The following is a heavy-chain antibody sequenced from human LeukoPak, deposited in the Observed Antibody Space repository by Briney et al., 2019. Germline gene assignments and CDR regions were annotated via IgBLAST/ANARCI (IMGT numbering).Heavy chain of an antibody. CDR2: IIPIFGTA. Sequence: GASVKVSCKASGGTFSGYAISWVRQAPGQGLEWMGGIIPIFGTANYAQKFQGRVTITADESTSTAYMELSSLRSEDTAVYYCARETNYYDSSGYYLLWGQGTLVTVSS. CDR1: GGTFSGYA. J-gene: IGHJ4*02. V-gene: IGHV1-69*13. D-gene: IGHD3-22*01. CDR3: ARETNYYDSSGYYLL.